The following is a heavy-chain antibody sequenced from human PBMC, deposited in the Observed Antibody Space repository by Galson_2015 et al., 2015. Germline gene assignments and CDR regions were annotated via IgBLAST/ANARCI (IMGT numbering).Heavy chain of an antibody. J-gene: IGHJ6*02. CDR3: AREFYGMDV. V-gene: IGHV6-1*01. CDR2: TYYRSKWYN. CDR1: GDSVSSTRAA. Sequence: GDSVSSTRAAWPWIRQSTSSGLEWLGRTYYRSKWYNDYAVSVKSRITINPDTSKNQFSLLLNSVTPEDTAVYYCAREFYGMDVWGQGTTVTVSS.